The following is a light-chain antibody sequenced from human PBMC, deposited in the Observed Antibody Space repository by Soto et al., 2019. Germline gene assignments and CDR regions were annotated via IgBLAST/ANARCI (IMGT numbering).Light chain of an antibody. Sequence: EIVLTQSPATLSLSPGERATLSCRASQSVSAYLAWYQQKPGQAPRLLMYDASNRTTGIPARFSGSGSGTAFTLTISSLEPEDFAVYYCQQRSNWPSTFGGGTKVEIK. CDR1: QSVSAY. CDR3: QQRSNWPST. V-gene: IGKV3-11*01. CDR2: DAS. J-gene: IGKJ4*01.